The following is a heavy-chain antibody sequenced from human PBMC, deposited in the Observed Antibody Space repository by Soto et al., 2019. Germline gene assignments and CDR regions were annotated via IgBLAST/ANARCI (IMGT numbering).Heavy chain of an antibody. V-gene: IGHV1-46*01. Sequence: ASVKISCNSSQYAFTSYCLHWVPEDPGQGLDWMGIINPSGGSTNYAQRFQGRVTMTRDTSTSTVYMELTSLRSEDTAVYYCARALYDTDSLPVGAETRSYAMDVWGLGTTVTVSS. CDR3: ARALYDTDSLPVGAETRSYAMDV. CDR1: QYAFTSYC. J-gene: IGHJ6*02. D-gene: IGHD3-22*01. CDR2: INPSGGST.